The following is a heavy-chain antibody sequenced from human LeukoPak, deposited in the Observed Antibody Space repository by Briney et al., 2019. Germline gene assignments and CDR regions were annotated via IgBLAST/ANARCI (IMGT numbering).Heavy chain of an antibody. J-gene: IGHJ4*02. CDR3: ARDSDSGSFDY. D-gene: IGHD1-26*01. CDR1: GFTSSSYW. CDR2: INSDGSST. Sequence: GGSLRLSCAASGFTSSSYWMHWVRQAPGKGLVWVSRINSDGSSTSYADSVKGRFTISRDNAKNTLYLQMNSLRAEDTAVYYCARDSDSGSFDYWGQGTLVTVSS. V-gene: IGHV3-74*01.